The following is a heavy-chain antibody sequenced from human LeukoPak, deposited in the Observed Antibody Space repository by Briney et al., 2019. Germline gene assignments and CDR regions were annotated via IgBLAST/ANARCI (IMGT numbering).Heavy chain of an antibody. D-gene: IGHD3-10*01. CDR3: ARDARITMVRGGSRPSYYFDY. V-gene: IGHV1-3*01. CDR1: GYTFTSYA. CDR2: INAGNGNT. J-gene: IGHJ4*02. Sequence: VASVKVSCKASGYTFTSYAMHWVRQAPGQRLEWMGWINAGNGNTKYSQKFQGRVTITRDTSASTAYMELSSLRSEDTAVYYCARDARITMVRGGSRPSYYFDYWGQGTLVTVSS.